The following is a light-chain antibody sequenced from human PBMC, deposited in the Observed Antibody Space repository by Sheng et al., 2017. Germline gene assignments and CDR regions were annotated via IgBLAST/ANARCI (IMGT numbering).Light chain of an antibody. Sequence: DIVMAQSPDSLAVSLGERATINCKSSQSVLYNSNNKNYLAWYQQKPGQPPKLLIYWASTRKSGVPDPIQWQRAETDFTLIISSLQAEDVAVYYCQQYYSTPESFGQGTKLEIK. J-gene: IGKJ2*03. CDR1: QSVLYNSNNKNY. CDR2: WAS. CDR3: QQYYSTPES. V-gene: IGKV4-1*01.